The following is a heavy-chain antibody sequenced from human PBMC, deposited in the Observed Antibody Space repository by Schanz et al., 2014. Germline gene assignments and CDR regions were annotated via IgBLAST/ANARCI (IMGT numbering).Heavy chain of an antibody. CDR3: ARGGYSSGWYDRDIAHFDY. Sequence: QVQLVQSGAEVKKPGASVKVSCKASGYTFTSHGISWVRQAPGQGLEWMGWINAGTGNTEYSQKFQGRVTITRDTLASTAYMEVSSLRSDDTAVYYCARGGYSSGWYDRDIAHFDYWGQGTLVTVSS. D-gene: IGHD6-19*01. V-gene: IGHV1-18*01. J-gene: IGHJ4*02. CDR1: GYTFTSHG. CDR2: INAGTGNT.